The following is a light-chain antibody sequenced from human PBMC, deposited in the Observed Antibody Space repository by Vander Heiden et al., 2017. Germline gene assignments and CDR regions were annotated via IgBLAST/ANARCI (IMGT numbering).Light chain of an antibody. CDR1: QSVLSSSNNKNY. Sequence: DIVMTQSPDSLAVSLGERATINCKSSQSVLSSSNNKNYLAWYQQKPGQPPKLLIYWASTRESGVPDRFSGSGSGTDFTLTISSLQAEDVAVYYFQQYYSRFRRFGQGTKVEFK. CDR2: WAS. J-gene: IGKJ1*01. CDR3: QQYYSRFRR. V-gene: IGKV4-1*01.